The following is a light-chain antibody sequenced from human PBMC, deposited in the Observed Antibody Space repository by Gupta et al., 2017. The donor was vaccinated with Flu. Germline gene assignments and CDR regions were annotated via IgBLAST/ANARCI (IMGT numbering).Light chain of an antibody. V-gene: IGLV1-44*01. CDR3: AAWDDSRNGYV. CDR2: SNN. J-gene: IGLJ1*01. CDR1: RPNIGRNT. Sequence: QSVLTQPPSTSGTPGQRVTISCSGSRPNIGRNTVNWYQQLPKTTPKLLIYSNNRRPSGVPDRFSGSKSGTSASLAISGLQAEDEADYYCAAWDDSRNGYVFGTGTKVTVL.